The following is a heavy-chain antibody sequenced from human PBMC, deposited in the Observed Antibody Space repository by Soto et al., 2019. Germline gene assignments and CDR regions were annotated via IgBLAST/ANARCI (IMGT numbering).Heavy chain of an antibody. CDR1: GFTFDDYT. V-gene: IGHV3-43*01. D-gene: IGHD7-27*01. J-gene: IGHJ2*01. Sequence: GGSLRLSCAASGFTFDDYTMHWVRQAPGKGLEWVSLISWDGGSTYYADSVKGRFTISRDNSKNSLYLQMNSLRTEDIALYYCAKELTGKSMDGYFDLWGRGTLVTVSS. CDR3: AKELTGKSMDGYFDL. CDR2: ISWDGGST.